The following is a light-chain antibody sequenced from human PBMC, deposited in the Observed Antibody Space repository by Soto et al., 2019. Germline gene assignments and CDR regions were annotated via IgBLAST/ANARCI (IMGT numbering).Light chain of an antibody. CDR2: WAS. J-gene: IGKJ2*01. CDR3: QQYYSTPYT. Sequence: DIVMTQSPDSLAVSLGERATINCKSSQSVLYSSNNKNYLAWYQQKPGQAPKLLIYWASTRESGVPDRFSGSGSGKDFTRTISSLQAEDVAVYYCQQYYSTPYTFGQGTKLEIK. CDR1: QSVLYSSNNKNY. V-gene: IGKV4-1*01.